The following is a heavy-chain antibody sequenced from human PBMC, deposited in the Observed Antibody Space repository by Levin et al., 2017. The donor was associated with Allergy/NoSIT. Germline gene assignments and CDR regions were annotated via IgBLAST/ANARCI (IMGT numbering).Heavy chain of an antibody. J-gene: IGHJ3*01. Sequence: SETLSLTCTVSGGSITTSSQYWGWIRQPPGKGLEWIGSVYYSGKTYNNPSLKSRVTISVDTSENHFSLELSPVTAADTAVYYCACHVAAGGTGTFDLWGQGTKVSVSS. D-gene: IGHD6-13*01. CDR2: VYYSGKT. CDR1: GGSITTSSQY. CDR3: ACHVAAGGTGTFDL. V-gene: IGHV4-39*02.